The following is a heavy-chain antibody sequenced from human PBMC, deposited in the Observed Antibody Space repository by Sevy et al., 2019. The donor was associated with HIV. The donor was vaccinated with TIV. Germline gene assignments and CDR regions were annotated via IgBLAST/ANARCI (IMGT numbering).Heavy chain of an antibody. CDR2: IWYDGTNR. CDR3: AREDIRVAGIGYYFHS. J-gene: IGHJ4*02. CDR1: GFSISGYG. V-gene: IGHV3-33*01. D-gene: IGHD6-19*01. Sequence: GGSLRLSCAASGFSISGYGMHWVRQAPGKGLEWVAVIWYDGTNREYADSVKAGFSISRDNSKNIQYLQMNSLRVEDTAVYYCAREDIRVAGIGYYFHSWGQGTLVTVSS.